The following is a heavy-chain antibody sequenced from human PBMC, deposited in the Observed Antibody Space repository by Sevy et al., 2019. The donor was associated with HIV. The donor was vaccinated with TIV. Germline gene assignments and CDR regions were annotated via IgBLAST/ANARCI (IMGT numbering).Heavy chain of an antibody. Sequence: ASVKVSCKVSGYTLSDLSMYWVRQAPGKGLEWMGGFDPEDGETIYAQKFQGRVTMTEDTSTDTAYMELSSLRSEDTAVYYCATLEYFYDTSGYSSGDYWGQGTPVTVSS. CDR3: ATLEYFYDTSGYSSGDY. J-gene: IGHJ4*02. CDR1: GYTLSDLS. V-gene: IGHV1-24*01. CDR2: FDPEDGET. D-gene: IGHD3-22*01.